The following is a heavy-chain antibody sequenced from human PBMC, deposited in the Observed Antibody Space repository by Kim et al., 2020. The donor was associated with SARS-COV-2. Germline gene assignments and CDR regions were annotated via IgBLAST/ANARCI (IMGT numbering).Heavy chain of an antibody. V-gene: IGHV4-39*01. D-gene: IGHD3-22*01. Sequence: YYTPSLKGRVTISADMSGNQFSRTLGFVTAADTAVYYCARLSSSGRTFDDWGQGTLVTVSS. J-gene: IGHJ4*02. CDR3: ARLSSSGRTFDD.